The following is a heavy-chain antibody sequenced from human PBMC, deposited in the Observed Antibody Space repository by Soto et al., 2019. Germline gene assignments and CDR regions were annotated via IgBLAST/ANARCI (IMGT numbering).Heavy chain of an antibody. CDR3: AKDQEVVAAEYVLDS. CDR1: GFTFSSYG. J-gene: IGHJ4*02. CDR2: ISYDGSNK. Sequence: GGSLRLSCAASGFTFSSYGMHWVRQAPGKGLEWVAVISYDGSNKYYADSVKGRFTISRDNSKNTLYLQMNSLRAEDTAVYYCAKDQEVVAAEYVLDSWGQGTLVTVSS. D-gene: IGHD2-15*01. V-gene: IGHV3-30*18.